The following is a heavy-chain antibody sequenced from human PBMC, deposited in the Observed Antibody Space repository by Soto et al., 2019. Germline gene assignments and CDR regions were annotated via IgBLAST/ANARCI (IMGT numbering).Heavy chain of an antibody. Sequence: QVQLQEAGPGLVRPSETLSLTCTVSGDSVISNSYWWTWIRQPPGKELEWIGYVYNTWSTDYNPSLKCRVTISIHTSKNQFSLKLSSVTAAVRAVYYCARDNPVLRYFDWGQGTLVTVSA. D-gene: IGHD3-9*01. CDR2: VYNTWST. V-gene: IGHV4-61*01. CDR1: GDSVISNSYW. J-gene: IGHJ4*02. CDR3: ARDNPVLRYFD.